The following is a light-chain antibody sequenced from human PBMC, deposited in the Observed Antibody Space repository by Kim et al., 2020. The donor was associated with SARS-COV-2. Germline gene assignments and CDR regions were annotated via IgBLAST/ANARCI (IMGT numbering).Light chain of an antibody. V-gene: IGLV3-1*01. CDR2: QDS. Sequence: SVSPGQTASITCSGDKLGDKYACWYQQKPGQSPVLVIYQDSKRPSGIPELFSGSNSGNTATLTISGTQAMDEADYYCQAWDSSTEVFCGGTQLTVL. J-gene: IGLJ3*02. CDR3: QAWDSSTEV. CDR1: KLGDKY.